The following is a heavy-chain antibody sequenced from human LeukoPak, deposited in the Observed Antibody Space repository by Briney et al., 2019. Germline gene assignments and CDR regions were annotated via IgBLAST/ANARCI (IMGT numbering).Heavy chain of an antibody. Sequence: SETLSLTCAVYGGSFSGYYWSWIRQPPGKGLEWIGEINHSGSINYNPSLKSRVTISVDTSKNQFSLKLSSVTAADTAVYYCARDQIWFGDKPNWFDPWGQGTLVTVSS. CDR1: GGSFSGYY. J-gene: IGHJ5*02. CDR3: ARDQIWFGDKPNWFDP. V-gene: IGHV4-34*01. D-gene: IGHD3-10*01. CDR2: INHSGSI.